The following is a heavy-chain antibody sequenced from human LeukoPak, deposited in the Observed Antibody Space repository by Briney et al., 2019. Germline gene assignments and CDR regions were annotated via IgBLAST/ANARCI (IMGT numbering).Heavy chain of an antibody. Sequence: PPETLSLTCAVYGGAFSGYYWSWIRQPPGKGLEWIGEINHSGSTNYNPSLKSRVTISVDTSKNQFSLKLSSVTAADTAVYYCARGLSAIVHWGQGTLVTVSS. CDR1: GGAFSGYY. V-gene: IGHV4-34*01. CDR2: INHSGST. D-gene: IGHD2-21*02. J-gene: IGHJ1*01. CDR3: ARGLSAIVH.